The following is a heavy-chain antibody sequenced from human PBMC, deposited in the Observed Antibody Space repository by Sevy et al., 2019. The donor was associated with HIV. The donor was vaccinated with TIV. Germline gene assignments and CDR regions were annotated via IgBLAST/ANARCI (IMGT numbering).Heavy chain of an antibody. CDR1: GGSISSYY. CDR2: IYYTGST. D-gene: IGHD3-3*01. J-gene: IGHJ4*02. Sequence: SETLSLTCTVSGGSISSYYWSWIWQPPGKGLEWIGYIYYTGSTNYNPSLKSRVTISVDTSKNQFSLKLSSVTAADTAVYYCASRGILGFEAVGEWLSYFDYWGQGTLVTVSS. V-gene: IGHV4-59*08. CDR3: ASRGILGFEAVGEWLSYFDY.